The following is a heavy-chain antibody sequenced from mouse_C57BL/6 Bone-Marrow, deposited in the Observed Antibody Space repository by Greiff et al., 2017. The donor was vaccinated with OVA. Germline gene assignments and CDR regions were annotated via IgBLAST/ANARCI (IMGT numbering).Heavy chain of an antibody. CDR2: ISSGGDYI. CDR1: GFTFSSYA. J-gene: IGHJ2*01. Sequence: EVQGVESGEGLVKPGGSLKLSCAASGFTFSSYAMSWVRQTPEKRLEWVAYISSGGDYIYYADTVKGRFTISRDNARNTLYLQMSSLKSEDKARYYCTRGDYDEFSYFDYWGQGTTLTVSS. CDR3: TRGDYDEFSYFDY. D-gene: IGHD2-4*01. V-gene: IGHV5-9-1*02.